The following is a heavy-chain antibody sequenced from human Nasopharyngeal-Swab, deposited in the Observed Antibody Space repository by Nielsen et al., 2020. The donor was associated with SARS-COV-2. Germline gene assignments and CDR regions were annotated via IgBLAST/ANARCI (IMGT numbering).Heavy chain of an antibody. D-gene: IGHD6-13*01. CDR3: ANGAAAEYYYGMDV. J-gene: IGHJ6*02. Sequence: GGSRRLSCAASGFTFNDYAMHWVRQAPGKGLEGVSGISWNSGSIGYADSVKGRFTISRDNAKNSLYLQMNSLRAEDTALYYCANGAAAEYYYGMDVWGQGTTVTVSS. CDR2: ISWNSGSI. V-gene: IGHV3-9*01. CDR1: GFTFNDYA.